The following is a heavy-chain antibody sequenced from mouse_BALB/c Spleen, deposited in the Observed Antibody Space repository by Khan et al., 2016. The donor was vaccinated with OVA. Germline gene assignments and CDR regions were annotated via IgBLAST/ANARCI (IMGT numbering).Heavy chain of an antibody. J-gene: IGHJ4*01. CDR2: INTHSGVP. CDR1: GYTFTTAG. V-gene: IGHV9-4*02. Sequence: QIQLVQSGPELKKPGETVRISCKASGYTFTTAGIQWVQKMPGKGLKWIGWINTHSGVPKYAEDFKGRFAFSLEISVNTAYLQITNLKSEDTATYFCARAGAAYYRNDGGAMEYWGQGTSVTVSS. CDR3: ARAGAAYYRNDGGAMEY. D-gene: IGHD2-14*01.